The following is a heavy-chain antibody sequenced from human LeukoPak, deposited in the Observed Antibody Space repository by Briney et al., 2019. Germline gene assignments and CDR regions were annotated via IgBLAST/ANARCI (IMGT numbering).Heavy chain of an antibody. CDR1: GYSISSGYY. J-gene: IGHJ6*03. Sequence: SETLSLTCAVSGYSISSGYYWGWIRQPPGKGLEWIGSIYHSGSTYYNPSLKSRVTISVDTSKNQFSLKLSSVTAADTAVYYCAGHACSSTSCYGYYYYYYMDVWGKGTTVTVS. CDR2: IYHSGST. V-gene: IGHV4-38-2*01. D-gene: IGHD2-2*01. CDR3: AGHACSSTSCYGYYYYYYMDV.